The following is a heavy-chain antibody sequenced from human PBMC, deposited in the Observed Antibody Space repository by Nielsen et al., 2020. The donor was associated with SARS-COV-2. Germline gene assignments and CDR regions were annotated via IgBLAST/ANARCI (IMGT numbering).Heavy chain of an antibody. D-gene: IGHD4-17*01. CDR3: AREGQYGDYVSSSLDY. CDR2: IKQDGSEK. V-gene: IGHV3-7*01. J-gene: IGHJ4*02. CDR1: GFTFSSYW. Sequence: GESLKISCAASGFTFSSYWMNWVRQAPGKGLEWVANIKQDGSEKYYGDSVKGRFTISRDNSKNTLYLQMNSLRAEDTAVYYCAREGQYGDYVSSSLDYWGQGTLVTVSS.